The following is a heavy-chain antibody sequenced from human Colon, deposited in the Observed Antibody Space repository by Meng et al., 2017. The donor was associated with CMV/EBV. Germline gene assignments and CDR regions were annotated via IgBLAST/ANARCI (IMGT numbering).Heavy chain of an antibody. J-gene: IGHJ4*02. CDR2: INPKSGGT. Sequence: GAEVKKPGGHVKASSKTSGYPFTGYYVQWVRQAPGQGLGWMVWINPKSGGTNYGQKFQGRVTMTSDTSTSTAYMELSRLRSDDTAVYYCARDLRVWFGEFKNWGQGTLVTVSS. D-gene: IGHD3-10*01. CDR3: ARDLRVWFGEFKN. V-gene: IGHV1-2*02. CDR1: GYPFTGYY.